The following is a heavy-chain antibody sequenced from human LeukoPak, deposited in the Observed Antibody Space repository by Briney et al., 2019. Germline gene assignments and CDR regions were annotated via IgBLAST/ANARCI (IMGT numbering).Heavy chain of an antibody. J-gene: IGHJ3*02. CDR3: AKEAIAVAGPLGAFDI. D-gene: IGHD6-19*01. CDR1: GFTFDDYA. Sequence: QSGGSLRLSCAASGFTFDDYAMHWVRHAPGKGLEWVSGISWNSGSIGYADSVKGRFTISRDNAKNSLYLQMHSLRAEDTALYYCAKEAIAVAGPLGAFDIWGQGTMVTVSS. CDR2: ISWNSGSI. V-gene: IGHV3-9*01.